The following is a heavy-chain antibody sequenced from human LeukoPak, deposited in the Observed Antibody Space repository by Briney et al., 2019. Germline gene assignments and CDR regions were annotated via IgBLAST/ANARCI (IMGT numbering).Heavy chain of an antibody. J-gene: IGHJ4*02. V-gene: IGHV1-69*04. Sequence: GASVKVSCKASGYTFTSYDINWVRQAPGQGLEWMGRIIPILGIANYAQKFQGRVTITADKSTSTAYMELSSLRSEDTAVYYCASEQYPVRVRQLLLLFWGQGTLVTVSS. D-gene: IGHD2-2*01. CDR3: ASEQYPVRVRQLLLLF. CDR1: GYTFTSYD. CDR2: IIPILGIA.